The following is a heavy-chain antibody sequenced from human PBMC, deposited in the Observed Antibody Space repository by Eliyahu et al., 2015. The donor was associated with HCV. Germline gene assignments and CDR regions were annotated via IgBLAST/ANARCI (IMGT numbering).Heavy chain of an antibody. CDR2: IYYSGST. CDR3: ARGVALGAGYVY. Sequence: VQLQESGPGLVKPSETLSLTCTVSGGSISSYYWSWIRQPPGKGLEWIGYIYYSGSTNYNPSLKSRVTMSIDTSKNQFSLKLSSVTAADTAVYYCARGVALGAGYVYWGQGTLVTVSS. D-gene: IGHD3-9*01. CDR1: GGSISSYY. J-gene: IGHJ4*02. V-gene: IGHV4-59*01.